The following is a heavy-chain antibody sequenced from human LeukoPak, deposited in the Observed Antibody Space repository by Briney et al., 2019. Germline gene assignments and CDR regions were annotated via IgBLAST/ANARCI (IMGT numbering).Heavy chain of an antibody. CDR3: ARDRDGDPSFEY. J-gene: IGHJ4*02. D-gene: IGHD4-17*01. V-gene: IGHV3-48*02. CDR2: ITSSSSTI. Sequence: GGSLRLSCAASGFTFSSYSMNWVSQAPGKGLEWVSYITSSSSTICYADSVKGRFTISRDNAKNSLYLQMNSLRDEDTAVYYCARDRDGDPSFEYWGQGTLVTVSS. CDR1: GFTFSSYS.